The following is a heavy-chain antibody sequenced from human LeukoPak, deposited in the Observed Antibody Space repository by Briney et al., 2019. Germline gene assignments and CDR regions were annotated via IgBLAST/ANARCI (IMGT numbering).Heavy chain of an antibody. D-gene: IGHD4/OR15-4a*01. CDR2: IYYRGST. CDR3: ARDYGGAGNDY. CDR1: GGSISSSGYY. V-gene: IGHV4-39*01. J-gene: IGHJ4*02. Sequence: SETLSLTCTVSGGSISSSGYYWGLICQPPGKGLEWTGTIYYRGSTYYNPSLKSRATISVDTSKNQFSLKLTSVTAADTAVYYCARDYGGAGNDYWGQGTLVTVSS.